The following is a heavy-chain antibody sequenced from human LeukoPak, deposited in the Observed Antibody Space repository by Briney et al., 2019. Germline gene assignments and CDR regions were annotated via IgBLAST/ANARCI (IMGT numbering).Heavy chain of an antibody. CDR2: INHSGST. Sequence: SETLSLTCAVYGGSFSGYYWSWIRQPPGKGLEWIGEINHSGSTNYNPSLKSRVTISVDTSKNQFSLKLSSVTAADTAVYYCARGLSFGIWPYYYMDVWGKGTTVTVSS. D-gene: IGHD3-16*01. V-gene: IGHV4-34*01. CDR3: ARGLSFGIWPYYYMDV. CDR1: GGSFSGYY. J-gene: IGHJ6*03.